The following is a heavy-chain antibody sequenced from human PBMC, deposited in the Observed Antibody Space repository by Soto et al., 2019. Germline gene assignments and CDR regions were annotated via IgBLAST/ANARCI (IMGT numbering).Heavy chain of an antibody. J-gene: IGHJ4*02. Sequence: SVKVSCKASGGTFSSYAISWVRQAPGQGLEWMGGIIPIFGTANYAQKFQGRVTITADESTSTAYMELSSLRSEDTAVYYCARGAYCSGGSCYEFDYWGQGTLVTVSS. CDR2: IIPIFGTA. CDR3: ARGAYCSGGSCYEFDY. D-gene: IGHD2-15*01. V-gene: IGHV1-69*13. CDR1: GGTFSSYA.